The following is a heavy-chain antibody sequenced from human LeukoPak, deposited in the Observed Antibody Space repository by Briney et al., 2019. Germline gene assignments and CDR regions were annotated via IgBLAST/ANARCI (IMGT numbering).Heavy chain of an antibody. J-gene: IGHJ4*02. CDR3: ARDRHYGDYSSYFDY. D-gene: IGHD4-17*01. V-gene: IGHV1-18*01. Sequence: ASVKVSCKASGYTFTSYGISWVRQAPGQGLEWMGWISAYNGNTNYAQKLQGRVTMTTDKSTSTAYMELRSLRSDDTAVYYCARDRHYGDYSSYFDYWGRGTLVTVSS. CDR2: ISAYNGNT. CDR1: GYTFTSYG.